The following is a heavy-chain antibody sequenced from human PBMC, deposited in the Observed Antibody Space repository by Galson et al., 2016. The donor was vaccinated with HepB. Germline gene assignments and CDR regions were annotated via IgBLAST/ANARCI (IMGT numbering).Heavy chain of an antibody. Sequence: TLSLTCTVSGASISSGGYPWNWIRQPPGKALEWLGYIYHSGTTYYRPSLKRRITISVDTSTNQFSLNLTSVTAADTAVYYCARGQSPTVTTLFDVWGQGALVTVSS. CDR1: GASISSGGYP. V-gene: IGHV4-30-2*01. CDR3: ARGQSPTVTTLFDV. CDR2: IYHSGTT. J-gene: IGHJ4*02. D-gene: IGHD4-17*01.